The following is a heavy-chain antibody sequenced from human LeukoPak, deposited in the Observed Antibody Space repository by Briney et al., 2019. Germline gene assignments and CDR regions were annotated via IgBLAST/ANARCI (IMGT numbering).Heavy chain of an antibody. CDR3: AKMKGHPLPKYYMDV. CDR1: GFTFSNYA. V-gene: IGHV3-23*01. D-gene: IGHD1-26*01. J-gene: IGHJ6*01. Sequence: GGSLRLSCEGSGFTFSNYAMIWVCQAPGKGLEWVSAISGSGGSTFYADAVKGRFTISRDNSKNTLYLEMNSLRAEDTAIYYCAKMKGHPLPKYYMDVWGQGTTVTVSS. CDR2: ISGSGGST.